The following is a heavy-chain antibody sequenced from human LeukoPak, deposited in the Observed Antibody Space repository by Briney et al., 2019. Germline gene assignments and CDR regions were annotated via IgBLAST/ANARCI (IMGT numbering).Heavy chain of an antibody. CDR1: GYSFTSYW. J-gene: IGHJ3*02. CDR3: ARMYYGSGSYYNVPPGAFDI. V-gene: IGHV5-51*01. Sequence: GESLKISCKGSGYSFTSYWIGWVRQMPGKGLEWMGIIYPGDSVTRYSPSFQGQVTISADKSISTAYLQWSSLKASDTAMYYCARMYYGSGSYYNVPPGAFDIWGQGTMVTVSS. CDR2: IYPGDSVT. D-gene: IGHD3-10*01.